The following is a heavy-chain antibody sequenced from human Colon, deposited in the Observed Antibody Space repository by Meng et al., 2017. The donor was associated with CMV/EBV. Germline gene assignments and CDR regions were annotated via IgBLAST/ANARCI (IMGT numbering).Heavy chain of an antibody. CDR3: ARKQIVSGGVAFDI. V-gene: IGHV3-48*04. CDR1: GFTFSSYS. J-gene: IGHJ3*02. D-gene: IGHD3-22*01. Sequence: GGSLRLSCAASGFTFSSYSMNWVHQAPGKGLEWVSYISSSSSTIYYADSVKGRFTISRDNAKNSLYLQMNSLRAEDTAVYYCARKQIVSGGVAFDIWGQGTMVTVSS. CDR2: ISSSSSTI.